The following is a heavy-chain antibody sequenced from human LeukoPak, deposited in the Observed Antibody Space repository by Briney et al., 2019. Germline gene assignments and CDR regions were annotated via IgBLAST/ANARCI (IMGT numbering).Heavy chain of an antibody. CDR1: GGSISNYY. Sequence: SETLSLTCTVSGGSISNYYWSWIRQPPGKGLEWIGYIYYSGSANYNPSLKSRVTISVDTSKNQFSLKLSSVTAADTAVYYCARVMSDSSGWRGDYWGQGALVTVSS. CDR3: ARVMSDSSGWRGDY. V-gene: IGHV4-59*12. J-gene: IGHJ4*02. D-gene: IGHD6-19*01. CDR2: IYYSGSA.